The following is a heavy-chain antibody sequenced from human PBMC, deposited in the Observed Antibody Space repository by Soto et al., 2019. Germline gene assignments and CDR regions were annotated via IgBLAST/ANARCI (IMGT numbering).Heavy chain of an antibody. D-gene: IGHD1-20*01. J-gene: IGHJ6*02. CDR2: IIPMFGST. CDR1: GGTFNNYA. V-gene: IGHV1-69*06. CDR3: TRITAPYYYYGMDV. Sequence: SVKVSCKASGGTFNNYAISWVRQAPGQGLEWMGGIIPMFGSTVYAPQFQGRVTITADRSTSIAFMQLTSLRSEDTALYFCTRITAPYYYYGMDVWGQGTAVTVSS.